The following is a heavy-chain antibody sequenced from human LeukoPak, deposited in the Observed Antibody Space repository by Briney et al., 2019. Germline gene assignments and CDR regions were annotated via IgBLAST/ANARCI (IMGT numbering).Heavy chain of an antibody. D-gene: IGHD1-20*01. Sequence: ASVKVSCKASGGTFSSYAISWVRQAPGQGLEWMGGIIPIFGTANYAQKFQGRVTITMDESTSTAYMELSSLRSEDTAVYYCARGRANWNGGPYYYYMDVWGKGTTVTVSS. CDR2: IIPIFGTA. V-gene: IGHV1-69*05. CDR3: ARGRANWNGGPYYYYMDV. CDR1: GGTFSSYA. J-gene: IGHJ6*03.